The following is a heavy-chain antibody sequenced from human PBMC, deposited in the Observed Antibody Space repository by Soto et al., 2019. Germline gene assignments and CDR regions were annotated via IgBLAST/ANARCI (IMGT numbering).Heavy chain of an antibody. CDR1: GFTFGGYG. V-gene: IGHV3-33*01. J-gene: IGHJ5*02. CDR2: IWYDGSNK. CDR3: ARGSSTIRP. Sequence: GGSLRLSCGASGFTFGGYGGHWVRQAPGKGLEWVAVIWYDGSNKYYADSVKGRFTISRDNSKNTLNLQMNSLRAEDTAVYYCARGSSTIRPWGQGTLVTVSS.